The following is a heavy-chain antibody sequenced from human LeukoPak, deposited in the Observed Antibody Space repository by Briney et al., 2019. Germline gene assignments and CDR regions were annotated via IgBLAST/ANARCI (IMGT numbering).Heavy chain of an antibody. CDR3: ARGRYCSSTSCYPAEGIAAAGLDYYYYYMDV. J-gene: IGHJ6*03. D-gene: IGHD2-2*01. CDR1: GYTFTSYD. V-gene: IGHV1-8*01. CDR2: MNPNSGNT. Sequence: GASVKVSCKASGYTFTSYDINWVRQATGQGLEWMGWMNPNSGNTGYAQKFQGRVTMTRNTSISTAYMELSSLRSEDTAVYYCARGRYCSSTSCYPAEGIAAAGLDYYYYYMDVWGKGTTVTVSS.